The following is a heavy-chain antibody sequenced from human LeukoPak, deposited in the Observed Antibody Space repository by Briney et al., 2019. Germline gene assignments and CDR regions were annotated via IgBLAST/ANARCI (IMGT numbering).Heavy chain of an antibody. V-gene: IGHV3-48*03. D-gene: IGHD3-3*01. CDR3: ARAGGFWSGYNYYMDV. CDR1: GFTFSSYE. Sequence: GSLRLSCAASGFTFSSYEMNWVRQAPGKGLEWVSYISSSGSTIYYADSVKGRFTISRDNAKNSLYLQMNSLRAEDTALYYCARAGGFWSGYNYYMDVWGKGTTVTVSS. CDR2: ISSSGSTI. J-gene: IGHJ6*03.